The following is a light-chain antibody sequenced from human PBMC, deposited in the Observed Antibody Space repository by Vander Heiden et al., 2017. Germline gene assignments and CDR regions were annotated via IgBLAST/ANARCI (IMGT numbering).Light chain of an antibody. Sequence: DIQMTQSPSSLSASVGGSVTMSCRASRSVNYFLNWYQQRPGQAPKFLIKAASTLQSGVPSRFSGAGSGTDFTLTINGLQPEDFATYYCQQSTITPYTFGQGTKLEV. V-gene: IGKV1-39*01. CDR1: RSVNYF. CDR3: QQSTITPYT. J-gene: IGKJ2*01. CDR2: AAS.